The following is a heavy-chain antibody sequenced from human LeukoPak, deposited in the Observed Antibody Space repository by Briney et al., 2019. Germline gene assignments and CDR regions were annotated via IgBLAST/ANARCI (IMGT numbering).Heavy chain of an antibody. CDR3: ARIHSVVATGFWFDP. J-gene: IGHJ5*02. CDR1: WFSLSNARMG. Sequence: SGPVLAKPTETLTQTCTVSWFSLSNARMGVSWIRQPPGKALEWLAHIFSNDEESYSTSLKSRFTISKDTSKSQVVLTMTNMDPVDTATYYCARIHSVVATGFWFDPWGQGALVTVSS. CDR2: IFSNDEE. D-gene: IGHD2-15*01. V-gene: IGHV2-26*01.